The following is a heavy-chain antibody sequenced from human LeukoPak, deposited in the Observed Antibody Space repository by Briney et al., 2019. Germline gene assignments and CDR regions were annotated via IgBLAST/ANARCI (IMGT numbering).Heavy chain of an antibody. D-gene: IGHD1-20*01. CDR2: IKSKADGETI. J-gene: IGHJ4*02. V-gene: IGHV3-15*07. CDR3: STLTSRGLSDS. CDR1: GFTFTNAW. Sequence: KSGGSLRLSCAASGFTFTNAWMNWVRQAPGKGLEWVGRIKSKADGETIDYAAPVKGRFTFSRDDSKNMLCLQMNSLKSEDTAVYYCSTLTSRGLSDSWGQGTLVTVSS.